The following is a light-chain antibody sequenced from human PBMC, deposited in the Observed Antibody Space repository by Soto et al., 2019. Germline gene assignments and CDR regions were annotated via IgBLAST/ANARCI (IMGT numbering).Light chain of an antibody. V-gene: IGLV2-8*01. CDR1: SSDVGGYNY. CDR2: EVN. Sequence: LTQPPSASGSPGQSVAISCTGTSSDVGGYNYVSWYQQHPGKAPKLMIYEVNKRPSGVPDRFSGSKSGNTASLTVSGLQAEDEADYYCSSYTSSSTYVFGTGTRSPS. J-gene: IGLJ1*01. CDR3: SSYTSSSTYV.